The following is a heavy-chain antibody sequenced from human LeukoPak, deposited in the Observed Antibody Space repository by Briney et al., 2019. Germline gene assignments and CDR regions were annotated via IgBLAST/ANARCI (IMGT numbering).Heavy chain of an antibody. CDR2: MNPNSGNT. Sequence: ASVKVSCKASGYTFTSYDINWVRQATGQGLEWMGWMNPNSGNTGYAQKFQGRVTMTRNTSISTAYMELSSLRSEDTAAYYCARGWIAARPLAYWGQGTLVTVSS. V-gene: IGHV1-8*01. CDR3: ARGWIAARPLAY. CDR1: GYTFTSYD. J-gene: IGHJ4*02. D-gene: IGHD6-6*01.